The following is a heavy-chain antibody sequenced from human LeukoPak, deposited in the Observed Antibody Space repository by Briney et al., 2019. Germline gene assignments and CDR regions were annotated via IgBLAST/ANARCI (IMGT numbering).Heavy chain of an antibody. CDR1: GFTFSSYA. J-gene: IGHJ4*02. V-gene: IGHV3-23*01. Sequence: PGGSLRLSCAASGFTFSSYAMSWVRQAPGKGPEWVSAISGSGGSTYYADSVKGRFTISRDNSKNTLYLQMNSLRAEDTAVYYCARELSGSYRIFDYWGQGTLVTVSS. CDR3: ARELSGSYRIFDY. D-gene: IGHD1-26*01. CDR2: ISGSGGST.